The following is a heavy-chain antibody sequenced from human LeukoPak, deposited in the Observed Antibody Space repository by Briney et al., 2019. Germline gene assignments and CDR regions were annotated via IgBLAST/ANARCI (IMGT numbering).Heavy chain of an antibody. V-gene: IGHV3-7*04. D-gene: IGHD3-3*01. CDR2: IKQDGSEQ. CDR1: GFTFSSYW. CDR3: AGGSGWTTNY. J-gene: IGHJ4*02. Sequence: GGSLRLSCAASGFTFSSYWMNWVRQAPGKGLEWVANIKQDGSEQYYVDSVKGRFTVSRDNAKNSLHLQMNSLRVEDTAVYYCAGGSGWTTNYWGQGTLVTVSS.